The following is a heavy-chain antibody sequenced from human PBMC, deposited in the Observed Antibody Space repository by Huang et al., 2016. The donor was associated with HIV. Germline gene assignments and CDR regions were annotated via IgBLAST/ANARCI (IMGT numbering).Heavy chain of an antibody. J-gene: IGHJ4*02. Sequence: EVQLLESGGGLVQPGGSLRLSCAASGFTFSSYAMSWVRQAPGKGLEGVSGISDSGGSTYYADSVKGRFTISRDNSKNTLYLQMNTLRAEDTAVYYCVVAANYFDYWGQGTLVTVSS. CDR1: GFTFSSYA. CDR2: ISDSGGST. V-gene: IGHV3-23*01. CDR3: VVAANYFDY. D-gene: IGHD2-15*01.